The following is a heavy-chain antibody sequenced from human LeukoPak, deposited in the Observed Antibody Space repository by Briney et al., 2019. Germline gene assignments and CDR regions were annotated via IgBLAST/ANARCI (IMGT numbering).Heavy chain of an antibody. J-gene: IGHJ6*03. V-gene: IGHV3-23*01. CDR3: AKAEELDDYGDYYYYYMDV. CDR1: GFTVFSNY. Sequence: GGSLRLSCAASGFTVFSNYMSWVRQAPGKGLEWVSTISGIGASTYYADSVKGRFTISRDTSKNTLYLQMNSLRGEDTAVYYCAKAEELDDYGDYYYYYMDVWGKGTTVTVSS. D-gene: IGHD4-17*01. CDR2: ISGIGAST.